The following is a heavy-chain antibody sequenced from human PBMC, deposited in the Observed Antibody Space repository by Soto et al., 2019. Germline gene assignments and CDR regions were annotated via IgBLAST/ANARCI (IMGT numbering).Heavy chain of an antibody. D-gene: IGHD6-19*01. CDR3: ARVLKSSGWDNDVFDI. CDR1: GFTFSSYW. J-gene: IGHJ3*02. V-gene: IGHV3-74*01. Sequence: PGGSLRLSCAGSGFTFSSYWMHWVRQAPGKGLVWVSRVNPDGSATKYADSVKGRFTVSRDNAKNTMSLQMYSLRGDDTAVYYCARVLKSSGWDNDVFDIWGQGAWSPSPQ. CDR2: VNPDGSAT.